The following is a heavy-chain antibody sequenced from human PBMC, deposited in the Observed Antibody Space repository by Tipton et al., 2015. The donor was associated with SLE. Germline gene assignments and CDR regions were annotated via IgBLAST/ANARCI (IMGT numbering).Heavy chain of an antibody. CDR2: INHSGST. CDR3: ARGIAVAGPFDY. V-gene: IGHV4-39*07. Sequence: TLSLTCTVSGGSISSSSYYWSWIRQPPGKGLEWIGEINHSGSTNYNPSLKSRVTISVDTSKNQFSLKLSSVTAADTAVYYCARGIAVAGPFDYWGQGTLVTVSS. J-gene: IGHJ4*02. CDR1: GGSISSSSYY. D-gene: IGHD6-19*01.